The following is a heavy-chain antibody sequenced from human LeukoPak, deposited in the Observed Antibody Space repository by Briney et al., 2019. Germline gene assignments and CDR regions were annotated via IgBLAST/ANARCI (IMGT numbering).Heavy chain of an antibody. CDR3: ARLAEELAVAGKDGYYYYMDV. CDR1: GGSISSYY. J-gene: IGHJ6*03. CDR2: IYYSGST. D-gene: IGHD6-19*01. V-gene: IGHV4-59*01. Sequence: SETLSLTCTVSGGSISSYYWSWIRQPPGKGLEWIGYIYYSGSTHYNPSLKSRVTISVDTSKNQFSLKLSSVTAADTAVYYCARLAEELAVAGKDGYYYYMDVWGKGTTVTVSS.